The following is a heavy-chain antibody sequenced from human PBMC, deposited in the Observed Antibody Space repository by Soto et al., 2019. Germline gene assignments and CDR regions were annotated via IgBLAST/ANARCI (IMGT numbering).Heavy chain of an antibody. CDR2: ISGGAENT. CDR3: ARDVGGDAVFDT. Sequence: EVHLLESGGGLVRPGGSLTLSCIASGFTFSDYGMSWVRQAPGKGLEWVSTISGGAENTHYADSVNGRFIISRDNSKNIPYLQMSGLRAEDTALYYCARDVGGDAVFDTWGQGALVTVSS. J-gene: IGHJ4*02. CDR1: GFTFSDYG. D-gene: IGHD1-26*01. V-gene: IGHV3-23*01.